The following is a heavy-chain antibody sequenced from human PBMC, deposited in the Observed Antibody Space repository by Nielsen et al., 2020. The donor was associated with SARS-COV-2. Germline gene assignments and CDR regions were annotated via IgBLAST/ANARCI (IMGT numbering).Heavy chain of an antibody. J-gene: IGHJ6*02. Sequence: GESLKIPCQGSGYNFATYWIARVRQMPGKGLEWMGVVYPGDSDTRYSPSFQGQVIISFDKSITTAYLQWNSLQASDSAMYYCARLQSSTGGGMDVWGQGTAVTVAS. CDR2: VYPGDSDT. CDR1: GYNFATYW. CDR3: ARLQSSTGGGMDV. V-gene: IGHV5-51*01. D-gene: IGHD6-13*01.